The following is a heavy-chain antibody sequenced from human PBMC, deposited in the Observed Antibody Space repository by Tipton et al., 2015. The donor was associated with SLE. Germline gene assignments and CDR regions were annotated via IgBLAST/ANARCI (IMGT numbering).Heavy chain of an antibody. D-gene: IGHD5-12*01. CDR2: ISSNSSYT. Sequence: GSLKLSCVASGFTFSDYYMSWIRQAPGKGLEWVSYISSNSSYTNYADSVKGRFTISRDNAKNSVYLQMNSLSAEDTAVYYCASYGDYSGYDGRDYWGQGTLVTVAS. CDR1: GFTFSDYY. CDR3: ASYGDYSGYDGRDY. J-gene: IGHJ4*02. V-gene: IGHV3-11*03.